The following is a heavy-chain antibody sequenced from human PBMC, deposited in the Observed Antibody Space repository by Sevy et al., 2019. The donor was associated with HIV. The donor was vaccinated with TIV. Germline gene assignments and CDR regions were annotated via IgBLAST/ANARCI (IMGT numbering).Heavy chain of an antibody. V-gene: IGHV4-34*01. D-gene: IGHD6-13*01. CDR2: ISHIGST. J-gene: IGHJ5*02. CDR1: GGSFSDYY. CDR3: ARSIASVLPGPLGLFFMVYSNWFGP. Sequence: SETLSLTCAVYGGSFSDYYWSWIRQPPGGGLEWIGEISHIGSTNYNPSLKSRFTMSLNTSTNQFSLKLKTMTAADTAVYYCARSIASVLPGPLGLFFMVYSNWFGPWGQGTLVTVSS.